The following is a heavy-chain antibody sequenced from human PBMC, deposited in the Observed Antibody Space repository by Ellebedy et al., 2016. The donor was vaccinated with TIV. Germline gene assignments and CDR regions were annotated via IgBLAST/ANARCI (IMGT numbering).Heavy chain of an antibody. V-gene: IGHV3-69-1*01. CDR2: ISSSSTI. D-gene: IGHD2/OR15-2a*01. Sequence: GESLKISCAASGFTFSDYYMSWIRQAPGKGLEWVSYISSSSTIYYADSVKGRFTISRDNAKNSLYLQMNSLRAEDTAVYYCARATSIGDYVYYWGQGTLVTVSS. J-gene: IGHJ4*02. CDR1: GFTFSDYY. CDR3: ARATSIGDYVYY.